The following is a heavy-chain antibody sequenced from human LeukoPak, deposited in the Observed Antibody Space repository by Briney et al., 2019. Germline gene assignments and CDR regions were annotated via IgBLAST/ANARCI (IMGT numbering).Heavy chain of an antibody. J-gene: IGHJ3*02. Sequence: SETLSLTCTVSDYSISRGYYWGWIRQPPGKGLEWIGSIYHSGSTYYNPSLKSRVTISLDTSKNQFSLKLSSVTAADTAVYYCARVHKYFDWLLSPEDAFDIWGQGTMVTVSS. V-gene: IGHV4-38-2*02. CDR1: DYSISRGYY. CDR2: IYHSGST. CDR3: ARVHKYFDWLLSPEDAFDI. D-gene: IGHD3-9*01.